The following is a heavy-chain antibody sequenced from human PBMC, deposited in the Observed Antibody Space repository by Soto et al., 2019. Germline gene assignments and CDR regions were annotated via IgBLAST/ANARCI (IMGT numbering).Heavy chain of an antibody. CDR1: GYTINELS. V-gene: IGHV1-58*02. Sequence: GASVKVSCKVSGYTINELSMHWVRQARGQRLEWIGWIVVGSGNTNYAQKFQERVTITRDMSTSTAYMELSSLRSEDTAVYYCAAEGGGYYDSSGYYDGWAFDIWGQGTMVTVSS. CDR3: AAEGGGYYDSSGYYDGWAFDI. J-gene: IGHJ3*02. D-gene: IGHD3-22*01. CDR2: IVVGSGNT.